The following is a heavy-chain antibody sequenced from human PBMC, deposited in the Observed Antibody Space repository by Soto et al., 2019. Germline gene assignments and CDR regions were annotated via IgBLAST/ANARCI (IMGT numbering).Heavy chain of an antibody. D-gene: IGHD2-15*01. V-gene: IGHV3-7*01. CDR3: ARDGCSGGNCYSSWFDP. CDR2: IKQDGSDK. Sequence: GGSLRLSSAASGFTFSSYWMTWVRQAPGKGLEWVANIKQDGSDKYYVDSVRGRFTISRDNAENSLYLQMNSLRAEDTAVYYCARDGCSGGNCYSSWFDPWGQGTLVTVSS. CDR1: GFTFSSYW. J-gene: IGHJ5*02.